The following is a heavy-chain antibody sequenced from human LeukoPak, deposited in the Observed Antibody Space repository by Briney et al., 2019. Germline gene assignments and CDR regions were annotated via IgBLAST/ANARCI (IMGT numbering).Heavy chain of an antibody. CDR3: ARDRYYYDSSAYYEIDY. J-gene: IGHJ4*02. CDR2: ISSSGSTI. D-gene: IGHD3-22*01. CDR1: GFIFSSYD. V-gene: IGHV3-48*03. Sequence: GGSLRLSCAASGFIFSSYDMNWVRQAPGKGLEWVSYISSSGSTIYYADSVKGRFTISRDNAKNSLFLQMISLRAEDTAVYYCARDRYYYDSSAYYEIDYWGQGTLATVSS.